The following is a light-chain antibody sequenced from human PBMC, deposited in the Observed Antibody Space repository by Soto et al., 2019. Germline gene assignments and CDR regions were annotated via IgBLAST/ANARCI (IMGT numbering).Light chain of an antibody. CDR1: QSVSRT. V-gene: IGKV3-11*01. Sequence: VLTQSPATLTVSPGDRATLSCRASQSVSRTLAWYQQKPGQAPRLLIYDASNRATGIPARFSGRGSGTDFTLTISSLEPEDFAVYYCQQRSNWPFTFGGGTKVDIK. CDR2: DAS. CDR3: QQRSNWPFT. J-gene: IGKJ4*01.